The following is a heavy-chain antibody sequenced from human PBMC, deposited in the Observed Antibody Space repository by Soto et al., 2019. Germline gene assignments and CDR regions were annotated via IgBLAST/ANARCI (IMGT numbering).Heavy chain of an antibody. D-gene: IGHD4-17*01. CDR1: GFTFSDHY. CDR3: AKTVTTYYYYYMDV. J-gene: IGHJ6*03. CDR2: TRNKANSYTT. Sequence: EVQLVESGGGLVQPGGSLRLSCAASGFTFSDHYMDWVRQAPGKGLEWVGRTRNKANSYTTEYAASVKGRFTISREDSKNSLYLQMNSLKTEDTAVYYCAKTVTTYYYYYMDVWGKGTTVTVSS. V-gene: IGHV3-72*01.